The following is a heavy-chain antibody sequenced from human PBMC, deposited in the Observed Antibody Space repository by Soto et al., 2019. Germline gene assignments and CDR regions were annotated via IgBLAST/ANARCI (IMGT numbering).Heavy chain of an antibody. CDR2: FTSGGAT. V-gene: IGHV3-23*01. Sequence: EVQLLESGGDLVQPGGSLRLSCAASGFTFSSYAMSWLRQAPGRGLEWVSAFTSGGATFYADYVTGRFTISRDSSKNTLFLQMNSRRAEDTAIYYCAKSLGSRSSRTYDCWGQGTLVTVSS. CDR3: AKSLGSRSSRTYDC. J-gene: IGHJ4*02. CDR1: GFTFSSYA. D-gene: IGHD6-6*01.